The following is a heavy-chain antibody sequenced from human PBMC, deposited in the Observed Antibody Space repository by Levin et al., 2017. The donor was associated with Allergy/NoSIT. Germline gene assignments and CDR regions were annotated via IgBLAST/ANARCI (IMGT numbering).Heavy chain of an antibody. CDR3: ARGVAAAGNNWFDP. CDR1: GGTFSSYA. D-gene: IGHD6-13*01. CDR2: IIPILGIA. Sequence: EASVKVSCKASGGTFSSYAISWVRQAPGQGLEWMGMIIPILGIANYAQKFQGRVTITADKSTSTAYMELSSLRSEDTAVYYCARGVAAAGNNWFDPWGQGTLVTVSS. J-gene: IGHJ5*02. V-gene: IGHV1-69*04.